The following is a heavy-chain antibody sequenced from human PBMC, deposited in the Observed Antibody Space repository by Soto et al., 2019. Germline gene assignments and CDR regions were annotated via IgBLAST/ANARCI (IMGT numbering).Heavy chain of an antibody. CDR2: IFASGST. J-gene: IGHJ2*01. V-gene: IGHV4-30-4*01. Sequence: QVQLQESGPGLVKPSETLSLTCTVSGGSISGGVHSWSWIRQPPGKGLEWIGHIFASGSTYYNPSLKSRITISVDTSKNQSSLRLSSVTAADTAVYYCARAIMPLTTDWYFDLWGRGTLVTVSS. CDR1: GGSISGGVHS. D-gene: IGHD4-17*01. CDR3: ARAIMPLTTDWYFDL.